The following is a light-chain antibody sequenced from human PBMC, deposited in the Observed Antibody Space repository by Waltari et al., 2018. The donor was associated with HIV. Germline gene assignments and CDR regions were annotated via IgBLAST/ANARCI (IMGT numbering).Light chain of an antibody. CDR3: CSYAGSSNWV. CDR1: SSDVGSYNL. Sequence: QSALTQPASVSGSPGQSITISCPGSSSDVGSYNLVSWYQQHPGKAPKLMIYEGINRPSGISNRFSGSKSGNTASLTISGLQAEDEADYYCCSYAGSSNWVFGGGTKLTVL. CDR2: EGI. V-gene: IGLV2-23*01. J-gene: IGLJ3*02.